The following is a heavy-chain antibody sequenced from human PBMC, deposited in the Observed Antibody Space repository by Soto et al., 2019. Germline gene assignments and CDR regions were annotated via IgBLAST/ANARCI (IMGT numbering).Heavy chain of an antibody. CDR2: IYHSGST. Sequence: QLQLQESGSGLVKPSQTLSLTCAVSGGSISSGGYSWSWIRQPPGKGLEWIGYIYHSGSTYYNPSLKSRVTISVDRSKNQFSLKLSSVTAADTAVYYCARKSGGSYDFSDGMDVWGQGTTVTVSS. J-gene: IGHJ6*02. CDR3: ARKSGGSYDFSDGMDV. CDR1: GGSISSGGYS. D-gene: IGHD3-3*01. V-gene: IGHV4-30-2*01.